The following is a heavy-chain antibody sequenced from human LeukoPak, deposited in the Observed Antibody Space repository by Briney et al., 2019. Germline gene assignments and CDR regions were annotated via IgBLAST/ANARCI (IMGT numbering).Heavy chain of an antibody. Sequence: ASVKVSCKASGYTFTSYDINWVRQATGQGLEWMGWMNPNSGNTGYAQKFQGRVTMTRNTSISTAYMELSSLRSEDTAVYYCARAVYYYDSSGYCWAFDYWGQGTLVTVSS. J-gene: IGHJ4*02. CDR3: ARAVYYYDSSGYCWAFDY. CDR2: MNPNSGNT. D-gene: IGHD3-22*01. V-gene: IGHV1-8*01. CDR1: GYTFTSYD.